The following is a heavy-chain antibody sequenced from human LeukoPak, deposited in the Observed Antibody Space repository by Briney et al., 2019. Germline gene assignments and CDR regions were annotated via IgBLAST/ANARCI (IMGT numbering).Heavy chain of an antibody. CDR1: GGSISSGGYN. CDR2: IYYVGNT. D-gene: IGHD3-16*02. J-gene: IGHJ4*02. Sequence: PSETLSLTCTVSGGSISSGGYNWSWIRQLPGKGLEWIGYIYYVGNTNYNPSLKSRLSMSVDTSKNQFSLRLTSVTAADTAVYYCARVEVIGSTRYFAYWGQGAMVSVSS. CDR3: ARVEVIGSTRYFAY. V-gene: IGHV4-31*03.